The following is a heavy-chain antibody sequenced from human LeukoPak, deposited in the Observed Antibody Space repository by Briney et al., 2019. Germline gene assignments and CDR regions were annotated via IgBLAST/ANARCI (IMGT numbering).Heavy chain of an antibody. CDR3: ARDYYDSSGYGDY. J-gene: IGHJ4*02. Sequence: ASVKVSCKASGYTFTSYYMHWVRQAPGQGLEWMGIINPSGGSTSYAQKFQGRVTMTTDTSTSIAYMELRGLRSDDTAVYYCARDYYDSSGYGDYWGQGTLVTVSS. D-gene: IGHD3-22*01. V-gene: IGHV1-46*01. CDR1: GYTFTSYY. CDR2: INPSGGST.